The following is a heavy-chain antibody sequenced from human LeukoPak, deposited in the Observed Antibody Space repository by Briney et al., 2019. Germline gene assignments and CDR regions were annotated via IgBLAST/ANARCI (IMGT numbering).Heavy chain of an antibody. V-gene: IGHV3-11*01. J-gene: IGHJ4*02. Sequence: GGSLRLSCAASGFTFSDYYMSWIRQAPGKGLEWVSYISSSGSTIYYADSVKGRFTSSRDNSKNTLYLQMHSLRAEDTAVYYCAKATYSGSFPYFDYWGQGTLVTVSS. CDR3: AKATYSGSFPYFDY. D-gene: IGHD1-26*01. CDR1: GFTFSDYY. CDR2: ISSSGSTI.